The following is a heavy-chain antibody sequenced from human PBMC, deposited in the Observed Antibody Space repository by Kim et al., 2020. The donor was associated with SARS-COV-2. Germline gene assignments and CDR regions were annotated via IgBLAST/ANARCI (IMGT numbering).Heavy chain of an antibody. V-gene: IGHV4-61*01. J-gene: IGHJ5*02. CDR1: GGSVSSGSYY. Sequence: SETLSLTCTVSGGSVSSGSYYWSWIRQPPGKGLEWIGYIYYSGSTNYNPSLKSRVTISVDTSKNQFSLKLSSVTAADTAVYYCARSQPSEWELLYWFDPWGQGTLVTVSS. CDR2: IYYSGST. D-gene: IGHD1-26*01. CDR3: ARSQPSEWELLYWFDP.